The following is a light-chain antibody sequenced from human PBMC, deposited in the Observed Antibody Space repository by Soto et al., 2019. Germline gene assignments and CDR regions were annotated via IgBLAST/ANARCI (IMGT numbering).Light chain of an antibody. CDR2: GAS. V-gene: IGKV3-20*01. CDR3: QQYGSPPLT. CDR1: QSVNNNY. Sequence: EIVLTQSPGTLSLSPGERATLSCRASQSVNNNYVAWYQQKPGQAPRLVIYGASSRAAGIPARFSGSGSGTDFTLTISRLEPEEFAVYYCQQYGSPPLTFGGGTKVEI. J-gene: IGKJ4*01.